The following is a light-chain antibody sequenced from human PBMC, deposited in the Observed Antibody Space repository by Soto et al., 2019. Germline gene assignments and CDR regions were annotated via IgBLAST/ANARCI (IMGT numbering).Light chain of an antibody. J-gene: IGKJ4*01. V-gene: IGKV3-11*01. CDR2: DAS. CDR1: QSISSS. Sequence: IGLTQSPGTLSLSPGERATLSCRASQSISSSLAWYQQNPGQAPRLLIFDASNRATGIPVRFSGSGSGTDFTLTISSLEPDDFTVYYCQQHSDWPLTFGGGTKVVIK. CDR3: QQHSDWPLT.